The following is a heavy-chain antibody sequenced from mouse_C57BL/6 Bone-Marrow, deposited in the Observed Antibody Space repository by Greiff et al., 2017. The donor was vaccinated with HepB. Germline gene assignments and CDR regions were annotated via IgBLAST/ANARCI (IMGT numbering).Heavy chain of an antibody. Sequence: QVQLQQPGAELVKPGASVKMSCKASGYTFTSYWITWVKQRPGQGLEWIGDIYPGSGSTNYNEKFKSKATLTVDTSSRTAYMQLSSLTSEASADYYCARDDGYFLYYFDYWGQGTTLTVSS. CDR3: ARDDGYFLYYFDY. D-gene: IGHD2-3*01. CDR1: GYTFTSYW. CDR2: IYPGSGST. V-gene: IGHV1-55*01. J-gene: IGHJ2*01.